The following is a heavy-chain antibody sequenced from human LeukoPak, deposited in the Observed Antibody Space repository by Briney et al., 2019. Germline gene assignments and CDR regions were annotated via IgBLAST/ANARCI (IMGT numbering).Heavy chain of an antibody. J-gene: IGHJ4*02. CDR2: IIPIFGTA. CDR1: GGTFSSYA. Sequence: SVKVSCKASGGTFSSYAISWVRQAPGQGLEWMGGIIPIFGTASYAQKFQGRVTMTRDTSTSTVYMELSSLRSEDTAVYYCARARASGSYYVYWGQGTLVTVSS. V-gene: IGHV1-69*05. D-gene: IGHD1-26*01. CDR3: ARARASGSYYVY.